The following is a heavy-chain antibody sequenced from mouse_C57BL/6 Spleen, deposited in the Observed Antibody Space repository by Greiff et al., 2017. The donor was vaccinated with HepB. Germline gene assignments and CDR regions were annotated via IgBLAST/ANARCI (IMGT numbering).Heavy chain of an antibody. Sequence: EVQLQQSGPELVKPGASVKISCKASGYTFTDYYMNWVKQSHGKSLEWIGDINPNNGGTSYNQKFKGKATLTVDKSSSTAYMELRSLTSEDSAVYYCARGGYYYGSSYLYDFDYWGQGTTLTVSS. J-gene: IGHJ2*01. CDR1: GYTFTDYY. D-gene: IGHD1-1*01. V-gene: IGHV1-26*01. CDR3: ARGGYYYGSSYLYDFDY. CDR2: INPNNGGT.